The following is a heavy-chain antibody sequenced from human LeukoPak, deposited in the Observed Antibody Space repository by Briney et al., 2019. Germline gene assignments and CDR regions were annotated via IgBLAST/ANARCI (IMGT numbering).Heavy chain of an antibody. CDR2: ISGSGGST. V-gene: IGHV3-23*01. D-gene: IGHD2-2*01. Sequence: GGSLRLSCAASGFTFSSYAMSWVRQAPGKGREWVSAISGSGGSTYYADSVKGRFTISRDNSKNTLYLQMNSLRAEDTAVYYCAKGWYSASCYDYWGQGTLVTVSS. CDR3: AKGWYSASCYDY. CDR1: GFTFSSYA. J-gene: IGHJ4*02.